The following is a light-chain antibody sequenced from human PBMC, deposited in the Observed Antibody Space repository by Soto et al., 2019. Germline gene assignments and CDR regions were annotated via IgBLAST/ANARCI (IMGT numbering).Light chain of an antibody. V-gene: IGKV3-15*01. CDR1: QSISSK. Sequence: EIVMTQSPATLSVSPGERDTLSCRASQSISSKLAWYQQKPGQAPRLVIYSASIGATGTPARFSGSGSGSDFTLTISSLQSEDFAVYYCQQYNKWPLTFGPGTKVDIK. CDR3: QQYNKWPLT. CDR2: SAS. J-gene: IGKJ3*01.